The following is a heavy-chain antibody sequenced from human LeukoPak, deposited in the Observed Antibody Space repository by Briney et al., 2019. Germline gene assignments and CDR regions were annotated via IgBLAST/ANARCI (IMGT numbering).Heavy chain of an antibody. Sequence: SETLSITCAVYGGSFSGYYWSWIRQPPGKGLEWIGEINHSGSTNYNPSLKSRVTISVDTSKNQFSLKLSSVTAADTAVYYCASIAAAGIGSYYYGMDVWGQGTTVTVSS. J-gene: IGHJ6*02. CDR2: INHSGST. D-gene: IGHD6-13*01. CDR1: GGSFSGYY. V-gene: IGHV4-34*01. CDR3: ASIAAAGIGSYYYGMDV.